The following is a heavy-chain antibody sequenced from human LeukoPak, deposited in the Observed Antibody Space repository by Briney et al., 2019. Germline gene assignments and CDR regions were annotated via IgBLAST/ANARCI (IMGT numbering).Heavy chain of an antibody. D-gene: IGHD3-16*01. CDR3: ARGSTRGGDSDY. V-gene: IGHV3-30*03. J-gene: IGHJ4*02. CDR1: GFIFGNYG. CDR2: ISSDGRKT. Sequence: SGGSLRLSCEASGFIFGNYGLHWVRQAPGKGLEWVAVISSDGRKTYYADSVKGRFTISRDNSKNTLYLQMNSLRAEDTAVYYCARGSTRGGDSDYWGQGTLVTVSS.